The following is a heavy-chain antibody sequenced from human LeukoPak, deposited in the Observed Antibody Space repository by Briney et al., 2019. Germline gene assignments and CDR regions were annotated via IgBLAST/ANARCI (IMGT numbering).Heavy chain of an antibody. D-gene: IGHD1-1*01. Sequence: SETLSLTRTVSGDSISSGNYYWSWIRQPPGKGLEWIGSVYYSGYTYYNPSLKSRVTISVDTSKNQFSLKLNSLTAADTTVYYCARHDLTTRHWFDPWGQGTLVTVSS. CDR3: ARHDLTTRHWFDP. V-gene: IGHV4-39*01. J-gene: IGHJ5*02. CDR2: VYYSGYT. CDR1: GDSISSGNYY.